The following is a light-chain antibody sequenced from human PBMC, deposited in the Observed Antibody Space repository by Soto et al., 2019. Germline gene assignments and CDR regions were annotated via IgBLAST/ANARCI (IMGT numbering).Light chain of an antibody. Sequence: QSALTQPPSASGSPGQSVTISCTGTSSDLGNYDYVSWYQQHPGKAPKLVIYEVSKRPSGVPDRFSGSKSGNTASLTVTGLQAEDEADYYCSSYAGSNNLIFGGGTKLTVL. CDR3: SSYAGSNNLI. CDR1: SSDLGNYDY. CDR2: EVS. J-gene: IGLJ2*01. V-gene: IGLV2-8*01.